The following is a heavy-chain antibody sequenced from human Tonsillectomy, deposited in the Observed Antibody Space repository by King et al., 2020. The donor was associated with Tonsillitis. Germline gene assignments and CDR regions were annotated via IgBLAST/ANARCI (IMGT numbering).Heavy chain of an antibody. J-gene: IGHJ6*03. CDR1: GGSISSYY. D-gene: IGHD5-18*01. CDR3: ARRVQGYRYGFTNFYYYMDV. V-gene: IGHV4-59*08. CDR2: IFYTGST. Sequence: VQLQESGPGLVKPSETLSLTCTVSGGSISSYYWSWIRQPPGKGLEWIGYIFYTGSTNYNPSLRSRVTISVDTSKNQFSLRLNSVTAADTAVYYCARRVQGYRYGFTNFYYYMDVWGKGTTVTVSS.